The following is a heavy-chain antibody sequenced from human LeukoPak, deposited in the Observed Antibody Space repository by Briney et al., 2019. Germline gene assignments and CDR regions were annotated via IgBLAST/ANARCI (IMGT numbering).Heavy chain of an antibody. V-gene: IGHV1-18*01. CDR2: ISAYNGNT. CDR3: ARSCSSTSCYEHENNWFDP. J-gene: IGHJ5*02. CDR1: GYTFTSYG. Sequence: GASVKVSCKASGYTFTSYGISWVRQAPGQGLEWMGWISAYNGNTNYAQKLQGRVTMTTDTSTSTAYMELRSLRSDDTAVYYCARSCSSTSCYEHENNWFDPWGQGTLVTVSS. D-gene: IGHD2-2*01.